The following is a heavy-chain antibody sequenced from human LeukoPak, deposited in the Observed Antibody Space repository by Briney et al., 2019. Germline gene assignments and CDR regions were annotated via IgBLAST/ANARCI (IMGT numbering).Heavy chain of an antibody. D-gene: IGHD5/OR15-5a*01. CDR3: ARDGHYTIYELRFVS. Sequence: GGSLRLSCAASGFAFSSYAMSWVRQAPGKGLEWVSNINLDGFDKYSINSTKGRFTASRANAKNSLYLQMNRLRAEDTAVYYCARDGHYTIYELRFVSWGEGALVTVSS. CDR2: INLDGFDK. CDR1: GFAFSSYA. V-gene: IGHV3-7*01. J-gene: IGHJ4*02.